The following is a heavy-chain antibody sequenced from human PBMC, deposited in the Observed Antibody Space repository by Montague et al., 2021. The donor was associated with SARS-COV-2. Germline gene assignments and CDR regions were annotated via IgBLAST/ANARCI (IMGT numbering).Heavy chain of an antibody. Sequence: SETLSLTCVVSGDSISTDNWWTWVRLPPGKGLEWDGEIYHTGSTKYKPSLKSRVTISIDTSKNQFSLKLSSVTAADTAVYYCARFAYRLLFIASYYGMDVWGQGTTVTVSS. CDR3: ARFAYRLLFIASYYGMDV. J-gene: IGHJ6*02. D-gene: IGHD2-2*01. V-gene: IGHV4-4*02. CDR2: IYHTGST. CDR1: GDSISTDNW.